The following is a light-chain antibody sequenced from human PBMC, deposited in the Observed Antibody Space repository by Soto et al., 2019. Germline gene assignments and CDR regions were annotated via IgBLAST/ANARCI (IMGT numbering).Light chain of an antibody. V-gene: IGKV3-20*01. Sequence: EIVLTQSPGTMSFATGERATLAGRASQRFNSNYLAWYQQKPGQAPRLLIYGAFSRANGIPDRFSGSGSATDFTLTISRLEPEDFAVYYCQQYGSSPLTFGGGTKVEIK. J-gene: IGKJ4*01. CDR3: QQYGSSPLT. CDR1: QRFNSNY. CDR2: GAF.